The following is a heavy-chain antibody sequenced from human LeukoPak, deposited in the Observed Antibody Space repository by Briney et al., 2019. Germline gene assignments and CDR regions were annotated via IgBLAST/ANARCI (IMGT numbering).Heavy chain of an antibody. V-gene: IGHV4-59*01. CDR3: ARSLYRYGADASDI. D-gene: IGHD5-18*01. CDR2: IPYSGGS. Sequence: SETLSPTCTVAGGSITNYYWSWIRQPPGKGLECIGYIPYSGGSNYNPSLKSRVTISMDTSKNQFSLKLRSVTAADTAVYYCARSLYRYGADASDIWGQGTMVTVSS. CDR1: GGSITNYY. J-gene: IGHJ3*02.